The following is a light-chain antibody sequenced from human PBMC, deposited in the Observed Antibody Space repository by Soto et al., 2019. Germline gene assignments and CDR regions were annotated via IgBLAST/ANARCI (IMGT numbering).Light chain of an antibody. V-gene: IGKV3-11*01. CDR2: DAS. CDR3: QQRKYWPPLT. J-gene: IGKJ4*01. CDR1: QSVDIY. Sequence: EIVLTQSPATLSLSPGERATLSCRTSQSVDIYLAWYQQKPGQAPRLLIWDASNRATGIPARSSGSGSGTDFTLTISSLEPEDFAYYYCQQRKYWPPLTFGGGTKVEIK.